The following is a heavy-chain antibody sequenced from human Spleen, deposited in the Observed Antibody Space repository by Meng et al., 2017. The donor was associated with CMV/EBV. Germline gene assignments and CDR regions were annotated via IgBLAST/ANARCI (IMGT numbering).Heavy chain of an antibody. CDR2: IRTKTYGGTT. V-gene: IGHV3-49*04. Sequence: GGSLRLSCTASGLTFGDYIMTWVRQAPGKGLEWVGFIRTKTYGGTTEYAASVRGRFTISRDDSKTTAYLQMNKLKTEDTAVYYCTRVVIYKAYGMDVWGQGTTVTVSS. D-gene: IGHD2-21*01. J-gene: IGHJ6*02. CDR3: TRVVIYKAYGMDV. CDR1: GLTFGDYI.